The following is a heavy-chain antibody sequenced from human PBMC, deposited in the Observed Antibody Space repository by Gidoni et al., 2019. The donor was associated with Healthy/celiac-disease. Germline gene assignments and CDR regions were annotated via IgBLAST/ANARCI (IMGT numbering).Heavy chain of an antibody. V-gene: IGHV4-61*02. D-gene: IGHD4-17*01. CDR1: GGSISRGSYY. CDR3: ARTGVTTVTKGLFDP. CDR2: IYTSGST. Sequence: QVQLQESGPGLVKPSQTLSLTCTVSGGSISRGSYYWSWIRQPAGKGLEWIGRIYTSGSTNYNPSLKSRVTISVDTSKNQFSLKLSSVTAADTAVYYCARTGVTTVTKGLFDPWGQGTLVTVSS. J-gene: IGHJ5*02.